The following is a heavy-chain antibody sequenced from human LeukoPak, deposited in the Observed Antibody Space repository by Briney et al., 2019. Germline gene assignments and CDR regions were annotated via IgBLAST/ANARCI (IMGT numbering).Heavy chain of an antibody. CDR1: GGSISSSSYY. J-gene: IGHJ4*02. Sequence: SETLSLTCTVSGGSISSSSYYWGWIRQPPGKGLEWIGSIYYSGSTYYNPSLKSRVTISVDTSKNRFSLKLSSVTAADTAVYYCARDPIAAANHFDYWGQGTLVTVSS. D-gene: IGHD6-13*01. CDR3: ARDPIAAANHFDY. CDR2: IYYSGST. V-gene: IGHV4-39*07.